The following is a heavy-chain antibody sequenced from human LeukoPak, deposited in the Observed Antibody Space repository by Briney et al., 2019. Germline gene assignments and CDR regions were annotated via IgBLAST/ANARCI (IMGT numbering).Heavy chain of an antibody. D-gene: IGHD3-3*01. V-gene: IGHV4-39*07. Sequence: SETLSLTCTVSGGSISSSSYYWGWIRQPPGKGLEWIGSIYYSGSTYYNPSLKSRVTISVDTSKNQFSLQLNSVTPEDTAVYYCARDKRGDFWSGYPSYYMDVWGKGTTVTVSS. CDR1: GGSISSSSYY. CDR3: ARDKRGDFWSGYPSYYMDV. CDR2: IYYSGST. J-gene: IGHJ6*03.